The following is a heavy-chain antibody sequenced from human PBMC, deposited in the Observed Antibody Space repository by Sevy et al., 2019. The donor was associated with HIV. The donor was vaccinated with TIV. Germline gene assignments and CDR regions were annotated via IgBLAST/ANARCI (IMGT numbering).Heavy chain of an antibody. CDR3: TTRVREVVTAIPLGMDV. CDR2: IKSKTDGGTT. V-gene: IGHV3-15*01. J-gene: IGHJ6*02. Sequence: GGSLRLSCAGSGFTFSNAWMTWVRQAPVKGLEWVGHIKSKTDGGTTEYAAPVKGRFTISRDDSKDTLYLQMNNLKSEDTAVYYCTTRVREVVTAIPLGMDVWGQGTTVTVSS. CDR1: GFTFSNAW. D-gene: IGHD2-21*02.